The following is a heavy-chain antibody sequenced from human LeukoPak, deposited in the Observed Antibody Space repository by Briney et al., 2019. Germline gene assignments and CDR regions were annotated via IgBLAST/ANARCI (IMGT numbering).Heavy chain of an antibody. D-gene: IGHD4-4*01. CDR2: IYYSGST. V-gene: IGHV4-59*01. Sequence: SETLSLTCTVSGGSISSYYWSWIRQPPGKGLEWIGYIYYSGSTNYNPSLKSRVTISVDTSKNQFSLKLTSVTAADTAVYYCARSYNNLFDYWGQGTLVTVSS. CDR1: GGSISSYY. J-gene: IGHJ4*02. CDR3: ARSYNNLFDY.